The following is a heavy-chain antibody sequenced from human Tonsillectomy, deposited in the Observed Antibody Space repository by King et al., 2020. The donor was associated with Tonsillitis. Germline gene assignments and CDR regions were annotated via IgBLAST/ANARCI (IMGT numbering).Heavy chain of an antibody. Sequence: TLKESGPALVKPTQTLTLTCTFSGFSLSTSGMCVSWIRQPPGKALEWLALIDWDDDKYYSTSLKTRLTISKDTSKNQVVLTMTNMDPVDTATYYCARSYSAYGDLNLNFDYWGQGTLVTVSS. J-gene: IGHJ4*02. CDR3: ARSYSAYGDLNLNFDY. CDR2: IDWDDDK. V-gene: IGHV2-70*01. D-gene: IGHD4-17*01. CDR1: GFSLSTSGMC.